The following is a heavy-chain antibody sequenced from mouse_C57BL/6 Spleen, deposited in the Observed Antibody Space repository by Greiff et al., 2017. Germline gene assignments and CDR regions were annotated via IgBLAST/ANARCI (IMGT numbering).Heavy chain of an antibody. J-gene: IGHJ3*01. V-gene: IGHV3-6*01. D-gene: IGHD2-5*01. Sequence: VQLKESGPGLVKPSQSLSLTCSVTGYSITSGYYWNWIRRSPGNKLEWRGYISYHGSNNYTPSLKNRITITRDTSKNPFFLKLNSVTTEDTATYYCARAAYYSNSPWCAYGGQGTLVTVSA. CDR2: ISYHGSN. CDR3: ARAAYYSNSPWCAY. CDR1: GYSITSGYY.